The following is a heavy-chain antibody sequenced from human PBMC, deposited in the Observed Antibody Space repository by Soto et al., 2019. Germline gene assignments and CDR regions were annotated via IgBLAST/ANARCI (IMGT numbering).Heavy chain of an antibody. CDR3: ARGDYYDSSGYPFHYFDY. CDR2: IIPIFGTA. Sequence: QVQLVQSGAEVKKPGSSVKVSCKASGGTFSSYAISWVRQAPGQGLEWMGGIIPIFGTANYAQKFQGRVTITADESTSTAYMEVSSLRSEDTAVYYCARGDYYDSSGYPFHYFDYWGQGTLVTVSS. V-gene: IGHV1-69*01. D-gene: IGHD3-22*01. CDR1: GGTFSSYA. J-gene: IGHJ4*02.